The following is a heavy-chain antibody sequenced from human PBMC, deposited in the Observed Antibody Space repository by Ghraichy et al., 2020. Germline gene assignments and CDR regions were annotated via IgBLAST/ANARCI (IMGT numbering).Heavy chain of an antibody. Sequence: GGSLRLSCAASGFTFDDYAMHWVRQAPGKGLEWVSGISWNSGSIGYADSVKGRFTISRDNAKNSLYLQMNSLRAEDTALYYCAKGSGSGYYPDAFDIWGQGTMVTVSS. J-gene: IGHJ3*02. CDR1: GFTFDDYA. D-gene: IGHD3-22*01. CDR3: AKGSGSGYYPDAFDI. V-gene: IGHV3-9*01. CDR2: ISWNSGSI.